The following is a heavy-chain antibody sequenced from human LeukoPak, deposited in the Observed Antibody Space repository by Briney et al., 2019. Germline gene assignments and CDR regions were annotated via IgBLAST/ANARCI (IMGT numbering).Heavy chain of an antibody. D-gene: IGHD2-21*01. CDR1: GFTFSNHA. CDR3: AKNVVFTRYFDS. Sequence: GGSLRHSCAASGFTFSNHAMSWVRQAPGKGLQWVSVISGGGRTTEYADSAKGRFTVSRDNSVNTLSLHMDSLRVEDTAIYYCAKNVVFTRYFDSWGQGTLVTVPS. V-gene: IGHV3-23*01. J-gene: IGHJ4*02. CDR2: ISGGGRTT.